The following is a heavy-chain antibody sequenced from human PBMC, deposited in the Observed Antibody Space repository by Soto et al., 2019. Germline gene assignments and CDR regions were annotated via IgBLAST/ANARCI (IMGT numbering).Heavy chain of an antibody. J-gene: IGHJ5*02. CDR2: INAGNGNT. CDR1: GYTLTSYA. Sequence: ASVKGSCQASGYTLTSYAVDWVRQAPGQRLEWMGWINAGNGNTKYSQKFQGRVTITRDTSASTAYMELSSLRSEDTAVYYCARDGLNRVAAGRYNWFDPWGQGTLVTVSS. CDR3: ARDGLNRVAAGRYNWFDP. D-gene: IGHD6-13*01. V-gene: IGHV1-3*01.